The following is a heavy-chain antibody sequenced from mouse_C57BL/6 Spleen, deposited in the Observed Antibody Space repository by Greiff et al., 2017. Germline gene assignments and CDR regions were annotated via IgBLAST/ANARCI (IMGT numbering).Heavy chain of an antibody. J-gene: IGHJ2*01. CDR2: INPSTGGT. CDR1: GYSFTGYY. Sequence: VQLQQSGPELVKPGASVKISCKASGYSFTGYYMNWVKQSPEKSLEWIGEINPSTGGTTYNQKFKAKATLTVDKSSSTAYMQLKSLTSEDSAVYDCARRRYYGSPFDYWGQGTTLTVSS. V-gene: IGHV1-42*01. D-gene: IGHD1-1*01. CDR3: ARRRYYGSPFDY.